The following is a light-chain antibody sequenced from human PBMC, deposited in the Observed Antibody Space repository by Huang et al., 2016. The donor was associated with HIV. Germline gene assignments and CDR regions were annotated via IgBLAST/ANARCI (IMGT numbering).Light chain of an antibody. CDR2: DAS. V-gene: IGKV3-15*01. CDR1: QSVSSN. J-gene: IGKJ5*01. CDR3: QQYYDWPPIT. Sequence: EIVLTQSPASLSVSPGERATLSCRASQSVSSNLAWFQQQPGQAPRLLIFDASTRATGIADRVSGSGSGTEFTLTISSLQSEDFAVYFCQQYYDWPPITFGQGTRLEI.